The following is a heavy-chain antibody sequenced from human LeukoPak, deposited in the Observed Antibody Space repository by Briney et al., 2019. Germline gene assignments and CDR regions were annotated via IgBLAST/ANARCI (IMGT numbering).Heavy chain of an antibody. V-gene: IGHV3-21*01. J-gene: IGHJ4*02. CDR2: ISSSSSHI. CDR1: GFTFSSYT. Sequence: PGGSLRLSCAASGFTFSSYTMNWVRQAPGKGLEWVSSISSSSSHIYYADSVKGRFTISRDNAKNSLYLQMNSLRAEDTAVYYCAREHSSWYGYDYWGQGTLVTVSS. CDR3: AREHSSWYGYDY. D-gene: IGHD6-13*01.